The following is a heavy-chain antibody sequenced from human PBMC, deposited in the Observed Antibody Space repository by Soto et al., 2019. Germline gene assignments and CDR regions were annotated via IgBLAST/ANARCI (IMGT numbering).Heavy chain of an antibody. Sequence: PSETLSLTCTVSGGSISSYYWSWIRQPPGKGLEWIGYIYYSGSTNYNPSLKSRVTISVDTSKNQFSLKLSSVTAADTAVYYCARDTGAAVFDYWGQGTLVTVS. CDR3: ARDTGAAVFDY. CDR2: IYYSGST. D-gene: IGHD6-13*01. J-gene: IGHJ4*02. CDR1: GGSISSYY. V-gene: IGHV4-59*01.